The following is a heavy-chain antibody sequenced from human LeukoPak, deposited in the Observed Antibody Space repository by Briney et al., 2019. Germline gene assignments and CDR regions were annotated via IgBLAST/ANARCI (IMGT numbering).Heavy chain of an antibody. Sequence: GGSLILSCAASGFTFSIHGMHWVRQAPGKGLEWVAVISHDGSNKNYADSVKGRFTISRDNSKNTLFLQMNSLRPEDTALYYCTKDGLGYYYYGMDVWGQGTTVTVSS. CDR3: TKDGLGYYYYGMDV. V-gene: IGHV3-30*18. CDR2: ISHDGSNK. CDR1: GFTFSIHG. J-gene: IGHJ6*02. D-gene: IGHD6-6*01.